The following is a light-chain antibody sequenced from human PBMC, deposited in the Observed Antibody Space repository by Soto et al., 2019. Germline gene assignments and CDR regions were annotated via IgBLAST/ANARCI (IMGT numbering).Light chain of an antibody. CDR2: AAS. V-gene: IGKV1-39*01. Sequence: DIQMTQSPSSPSASVGDRVTITCRASQSITNYLNWYQQKVGKAPQLLIYAASTLQSGVPSRFSGIGSGTDFTLTINNLQPEDFATYYCQQSYSRPLTFGGGTKVE. CDR3: QQSYSRPLT. CDR1: QSITNY. J-gene: IGKJ4*01.